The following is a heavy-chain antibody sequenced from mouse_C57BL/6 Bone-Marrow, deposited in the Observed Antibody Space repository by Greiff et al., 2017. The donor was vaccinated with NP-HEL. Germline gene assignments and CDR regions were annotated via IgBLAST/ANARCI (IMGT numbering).Heavy chain of an antibody. V-gene: IGHV1-18*01. CDR1: GYTFTDYN. Sequence: VHVKQSGPELVKPGASVKIPCKASGYTFTDYNMDWVKQSHGKSLEWIGDINPNNGGTIYNQKFKGKATLTVDKSSSTAYMELRSLTSEDTAVYDCARSAYDPFAYWGQGTLVTVSA. CDR3: ARSAYDPFAY. J-gene: IGHJ3*01. D-gene: IGHD2-10*02. CDR2: INPNNGGT.